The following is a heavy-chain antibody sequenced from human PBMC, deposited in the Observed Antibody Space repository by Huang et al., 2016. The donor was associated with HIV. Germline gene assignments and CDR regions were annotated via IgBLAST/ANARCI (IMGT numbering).Heavy chain of an antibody. CDR2: INHSVSD. CDR3: ARGLRFCRGGDCFPTHFQH. D-gene: IGHD2-21*02. Sequence: QVRLEQWGAGLLKPSETLSLTCAVYGRSFSGYQWTLSRQSPGKGLELIGEINHSVSDTYTPSLKTQLTITGDISKNQFSLKMTALTVTDTAVYFCARGLRFCRGGDCFPTHFQHWSQG. J-gene: IGHJ1*01. CDR1: GRSFSGYQ. V-gene: IGHV4-34*02.